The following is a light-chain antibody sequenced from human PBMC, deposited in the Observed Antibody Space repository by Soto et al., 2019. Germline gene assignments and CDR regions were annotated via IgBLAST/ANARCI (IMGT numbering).Light chain of an antibody. CDR2: YDT. Sequence: SYELTQPPSVSVAPGKTARITCGGNNIGSKSVHWYQQKPGQAPVLVIYYDTDRPSGIPERFSGSNSGNTATLTISRVEAGDEADYYCQVWDSSSDHRRVFGVGTQLTVL. CDR1: NIGSKS. V-gene: IGLV3-21*04. CDR3: QVWDSSSDHRRV. J-gene: IGLJ2*01.